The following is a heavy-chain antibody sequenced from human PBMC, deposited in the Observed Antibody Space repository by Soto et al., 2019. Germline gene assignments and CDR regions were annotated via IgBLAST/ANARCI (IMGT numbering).Heavy chain of an antibody. CDR3: ARGSRITIFGVVINPHFLYYYYGMDV. Sequence: GXSVKVSCTASGGPFISYAISWVRQAPGQGLEWMGGIIPIFGTANYAQKFQGRVTITADESTSTAYMELSSLRSEDTAVYYCARGSRITIFGVVINPHFLYYYYGMDVWGQGTTVTVSS. V-gene: IGHV1-69*13. CDR1: GGPFISYA. D-gene: IGHD3-3*01. CDR2: IIPIFGTA. J-gene: IGHJ6*02.